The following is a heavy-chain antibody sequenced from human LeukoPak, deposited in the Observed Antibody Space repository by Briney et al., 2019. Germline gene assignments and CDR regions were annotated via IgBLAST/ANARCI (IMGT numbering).Heavy chain of an antibody. CDR3: ARRITMVRGVSRWFDP. D-gene: IGHD3-10*01. Sequence: PSETLSLTCAVYGGSFSGYYWSWIRQPPGKGLEWIGEINHSGSTNYNPSLKSRVTISVDTSKNQFSLKLSSVTAADTAVYYCARRITMVRGVSRWFDPWGQGTLVTVSS. J-gene: IGHJ5*02. V-gene: IGHV4-34*01. CDR1: GGSFSGYY. CDR2: INHSGST.